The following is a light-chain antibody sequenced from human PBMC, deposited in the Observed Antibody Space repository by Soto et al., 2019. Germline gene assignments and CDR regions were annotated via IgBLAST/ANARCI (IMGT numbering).Light chain of an antibody. V-gene: IGKV3-20*01. J-gene: IGKJ2*01. CDR2: GAS. CDR3: QQYGSPPHT. Sequence: EIVLTQSPGTLSLSPGERATLSCRASQSVSSSYLAWYQHKPGQAPRLLIYGASSRATAIPDRFSGSGSGTHFTLTISRLEPEDFPVYYCQQYGSPPHTFGQGTKLEIK. CDR1: QSVSSSY.